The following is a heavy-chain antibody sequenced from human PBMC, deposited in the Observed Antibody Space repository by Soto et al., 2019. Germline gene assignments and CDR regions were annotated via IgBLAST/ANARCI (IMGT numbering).Heavy chain of an antibody. J-gene: IGHJ4*02. Sequence: AASVKVSCKASGYTFTGHFLHWVRQAPGQGLEWMGWINPHSGVTNYAQKFQGRVTMTRDTSISTVYMEVSRLTSDDTAVYYCARTSSTGIYYLGNCDYWGQGTLVTVSS. CDR3: ARTSSTGIYYLGNCDY. V-gene: IGHV1-2*02. D-gene: IGHD3-10*01. CDR2: INPHSGVT. CDR1: GYTFTGHF.